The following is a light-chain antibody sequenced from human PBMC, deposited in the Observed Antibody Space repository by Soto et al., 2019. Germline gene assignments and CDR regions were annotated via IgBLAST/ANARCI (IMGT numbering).Light chain of an antibody. CDR2: ATS. CDR3: QQFSNWHPGNT. CDR1: QSVSSN. Sequence: EIVMTQSPATLSVSPGERATLSCRASQSVSSNLAWYQQKPGQAPRLLIYATSPRATGIPARFSGSGSGTEFTLTISSLQSEHFAVYHCQQFSNWHPGNTFGGGTKVDIK. J-gene: IGKJ4*01. V-gene: IGKV3D-15*01.